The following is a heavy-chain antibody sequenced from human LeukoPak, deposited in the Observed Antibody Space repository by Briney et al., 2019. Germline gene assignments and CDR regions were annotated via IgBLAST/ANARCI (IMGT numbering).Heavy chain of an antibody. D-gene: IGHD2-15*01. CDR2: ISYDGSNK. CDR1: GFTFSSYG. J-gene: IGHJ4*02. V-gene: IGHV3-30*18. Sequence: GGSLRLSCAASGFTFSSYGMHWVRQAPGKGLEWVGVISYDGSNKYYADSVKGRFTISRDNSKNTLYLQMNSLRAEDTAVHYCAKDLVRVVVVAALDNWGQGTLVTVSS. CDR3: AKDLVRVVVVAALDN.